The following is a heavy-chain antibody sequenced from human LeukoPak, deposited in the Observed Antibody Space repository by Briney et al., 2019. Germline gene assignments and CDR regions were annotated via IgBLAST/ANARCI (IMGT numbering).Heavy chain of an antibody. J-gene: IGHJ5*02. Sequence: ASVKVSCKASGGTFSSYAINWVRQAPGQGLEWMGMINPSGGSTTYAQKFQGRVTMTRDTSTRTVYMELSILRSEDTAVYYCAREGTFSSPRNWFDPWGQGTLVTVSS. D-gene: IGHD6-13*01. CDR2: INPSGGST. V-gene: IGHV1-46*01. CDR3: AREGTFSSPRNWFDP. CDR1: GGTFSSYA.